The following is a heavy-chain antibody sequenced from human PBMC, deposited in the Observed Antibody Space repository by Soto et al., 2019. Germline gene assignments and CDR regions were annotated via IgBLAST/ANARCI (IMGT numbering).Heavy chain of an antibody. CDR3: ADTAFNRNIDY. CDR1: GGTFSSYA. CDR2: IIPIFGTT. D-gene: IGHD3-3*01. V-gene: IGHV1-69*13. J-gene: IGHJ4*02. Sequence: GASVKVSCKVSGGTFSSYAISWVRQAPGQGLEWMGGIIPIFGTTNYAQNFQGRVTITADESTSTAYMELNSLTSDDTAVYYCADTAFNRNIDYWGQGTLVTVSS.